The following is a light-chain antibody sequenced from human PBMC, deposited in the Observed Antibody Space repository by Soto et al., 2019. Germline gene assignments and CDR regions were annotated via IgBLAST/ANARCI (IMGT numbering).Light chain of an antibody. J-gene: IGKJ1*01. CDR2: GAS. V-gene: IGKV3-20*01. Sequence: EIVLTQSPGTLSLSPGESATRSCRASQSVSNNYLAWYQQKPGQAPRLLIYGASGRATGIPDRFSGSGSGTDFILTISRLEPEDFVVYYCQQYGSSPRTFGQGTKVEIK. CDR3: QQYGSSPRT. CDR1: QSVSNNY.